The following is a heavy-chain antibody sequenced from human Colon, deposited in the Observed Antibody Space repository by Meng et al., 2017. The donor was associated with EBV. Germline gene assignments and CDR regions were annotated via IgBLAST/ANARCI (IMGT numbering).Heavy chain of an antibody. CDR3: ARVSKGGSYRFDP. CDR2: INPSGGST. V-gene: IGHV1-46*03. J-gene: IGHJ5*02. Sequence: GRLGQFGSELKTPGASVKVSCKASGYTFTNYYMHWVRQAPGQGLEWMGVINPSGGSTNYAQKFQGRVTMTSDTSTTTVYMDLSSLRSEDTAVYYCARVSKGGSYRFDPWGQGTLVTVSS. CDR1: GYTFTNYY. D-gene: IGHD1-26*01.